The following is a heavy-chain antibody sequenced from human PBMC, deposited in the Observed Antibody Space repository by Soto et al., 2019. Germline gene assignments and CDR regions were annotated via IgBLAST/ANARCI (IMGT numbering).Heavy chain of an antibody. CDR3: ILVRGVIGPSVYYYGMDV. D-gene: IGHD3-10*01. CDR2: ISYDGSNK. J-gene: IGHJ6*04. Sequence: GVSLRLSWAASGFTFSSYAMHWVRQAPGKGLEWVAVISYDGSNKYYADSVKGRFTISRDNSKNTLYLQMNSLRAEDTAVYYCILVRGVIGPSVYYYGMDVWGKGPTVTVSS. V-gene: IGHV3-30-3*01. CDR1: GFTFSSYA.